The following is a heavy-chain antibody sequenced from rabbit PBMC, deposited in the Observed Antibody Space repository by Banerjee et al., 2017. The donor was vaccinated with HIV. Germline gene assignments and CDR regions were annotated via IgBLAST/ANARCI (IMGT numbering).Heavy chain of an antibody. CDR1: GFSFSYNYW. V-gene: IGHV1S45*01. D-gene: IGHD8-1*01. J-gene: IGHJ4*01. CDR2: INAADSNKS. CDR3: ARDLGGGSDL. Sequence: QEQLEESGGDLVKPEGSLTLTCTASGFSFSYNYWICWVRQAPGKGLEWIACINAADSNKSCYASWAIGRFTISKTSSTTVTLQMTSLTAADTATYFCARDLGGGSDLWGPGTLVTVS.